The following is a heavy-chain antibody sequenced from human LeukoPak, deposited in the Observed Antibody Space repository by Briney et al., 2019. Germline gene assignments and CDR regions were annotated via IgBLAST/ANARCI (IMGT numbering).Heavy chain of an antibody. CDR3: ASETAAGSKRLYYYYYMDV. CDR2: IIPIFGTA. Sequence: ASVKVSCKASGGTFSSYAISWVRQAPGQGLEWMGGIIPIFGTANYAQKFQGRVTITADESTSTAYMELSSLRSEDTAVYYCASETAAGSKRLYYYYYMDVWGKGTTVTVSS. CDR1: GGTFSSYA. J-gene: IGHJ6*03. D-gene: IGHD6-13*01. V-gene: IGHV1-69*13.